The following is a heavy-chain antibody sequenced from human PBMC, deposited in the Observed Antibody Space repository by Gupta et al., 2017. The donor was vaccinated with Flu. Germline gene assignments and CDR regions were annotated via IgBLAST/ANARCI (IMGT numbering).Heavy chain of an antibody. Sequence: QVQLQESGPGLVRPSQTLSLTCTVSNGSISSGNYYWTWIRQPAGKGLEWSGRVYITGSTSYSPSLKSRVTISIDASENQFSLKLTSVTAAETAVYYCAREGLAAAMRYWGQGTLVTVSS. V-gene: IGHV4-61*02. CDR1: NGSISSGNYY. J-gene: IGHJ4*02. CDR3: AREGLAAAMRY. CDR2: VYITGST. D-gene: IGHD6-13*01.